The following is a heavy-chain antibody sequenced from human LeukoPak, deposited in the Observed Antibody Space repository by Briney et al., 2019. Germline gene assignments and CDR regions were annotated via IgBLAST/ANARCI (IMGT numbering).Heavy chain of an antibody. Sequence: ASVKVSCKACGYIFTNYGITWVRQPPGQGLGWLGWISTYNGAARYGPRFQGRVTMTTDTSTNPAFIEMSDLRSDDTAFYYCARDNGDQRDHRGQGHLVPVTS. D-gene: IGHD4-17*01. CDR2: ISTYNGAA. V-gene: IGHV1-18*01. CDR3: ARDNGDQRDH. CDR1: GYIFTNYG. J-gene: IGHJ4*02.